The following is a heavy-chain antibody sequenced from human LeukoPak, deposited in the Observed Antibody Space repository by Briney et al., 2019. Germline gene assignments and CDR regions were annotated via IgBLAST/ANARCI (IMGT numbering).Heavy chain of an antibody. D-gene: IGHD3-10*01. CDR1: GFTFDDYA. V-gene: IGHV3-23*01. CDR3: AKEMVMVRGVIRPPTYYYGMDV. CDR2: ISGSGGST. Sequence: GGSLRLSCAASGFTFDDYAMHWVRHAPGKGLEWVSAISGSGGSTYYADSVKGRFTISRDNSKNTLYLQMNSLRAEDTAVYYCAKEMVMVRGVIRPPTYYYGMDVWGQGTTVTVSS. J-gene: IGHJ6*02.